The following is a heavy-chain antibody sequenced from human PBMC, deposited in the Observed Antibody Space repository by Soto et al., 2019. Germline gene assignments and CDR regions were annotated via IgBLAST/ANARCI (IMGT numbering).Heavy chain of an antibody. J-gene: IGHJ4*02. CDR3: ARYRREAVAGYTLDN. CDR2: VYNSGST. CDR1: GGSISSNY. V-gene: IGHV4-59*01. D-gene: IGHD6-13*01. Sequence: PSETLSLTCTVSGGSISSNYWTWIRQPPGKGLEWIGYVYNSGSTNYNPSLKSRVTISEDTPKSQFSLKVNSMTPADTAVYYCARYRREAVAGYTLDNWGQGILVTVS.